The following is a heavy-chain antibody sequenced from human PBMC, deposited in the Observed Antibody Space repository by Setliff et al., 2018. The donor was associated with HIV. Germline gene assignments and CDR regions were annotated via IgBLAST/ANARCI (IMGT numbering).Heavy chain of an antibody. CDR2: VSTSSSEI. V-gene: IGHV3-21*04. CDR1: GFTFSTYH. D-gene: IGHD6-19*01. CDR3: AKDRGSGWTPDY. Sequence: GGSLRLSCVASGFTFSTYHMSWVRQARGKGLEWVSSVSTSSSEIHYADSVRGRFTISRDNAKNTLYLQMNSLRAEDTAVYYCAKDRGSGWTPDYWGQGTLVTVSS. J-gene: IGHJ4*02.